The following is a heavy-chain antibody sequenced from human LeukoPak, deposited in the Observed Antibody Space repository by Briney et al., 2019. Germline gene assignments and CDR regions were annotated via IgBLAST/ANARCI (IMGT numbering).Heavy chain of an antibody. J-gene: IGHJ4*02. D-gene: IGHD1-1*01. CDR2: FDPEVGKT. V-gene: IGHV1-24*01. CDR3: ARGVATNY. CDR1: GYTLTELF. Sequence: ASVNVSCKVSGYTLTELFMHWVRQAPGKGLEWMGGFDPEVGKTIYAQKFQSRVTMTEDTSTDTAYMELSRLRSEDTAVYYCARGVATNYWGQGTLVTVSS.